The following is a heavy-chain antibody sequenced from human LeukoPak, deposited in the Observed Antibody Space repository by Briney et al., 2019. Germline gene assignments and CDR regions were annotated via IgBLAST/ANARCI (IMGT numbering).Heavy chain of an antibody. CDR3: AKDGLRGGSIRFDY. CDR2: ISDGGGST. J-gene: IGHJ4*02. V-gene: IGHV3-23*01. Sequence: PGGSLRLSCAASGFTFSSYAMSWVRQAPGKGLEWVSVISDGGGSTYYADSVKGRFTISRDNSKNTLYLHMNSLRAEDTAVYYCAKDGLRGGSIRFDYWGQGTLVTVSS. CDR1: GFTFSSYA. D-gene: IGHD3-16*01.